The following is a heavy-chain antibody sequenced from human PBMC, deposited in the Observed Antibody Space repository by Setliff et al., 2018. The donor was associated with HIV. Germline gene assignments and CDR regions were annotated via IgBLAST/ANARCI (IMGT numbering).Heavy chain of an antibody. CDR3: AREIYGGNSRPFDY. V-gene: IGHV4-61*01. CDR1: GVPTSASTYY. CDR2: IYYSGST. D-gene: IGHD4-17*01. J-gene: IGHJ4*02. Sequence: LSLTCTVSGVPTSASTYYWSWIRQPPGKGLEWIGYIYYSGSTNYNPSLKSRVTISVDTSKNQLSLKLNSVTAADTAVYFCAREIYGGNSRPFDYWGQGTQVTVSS.